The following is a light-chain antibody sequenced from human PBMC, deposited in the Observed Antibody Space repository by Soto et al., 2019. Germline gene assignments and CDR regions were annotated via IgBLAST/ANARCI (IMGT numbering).Light chain of an antibody. CDR2: LGS. V-gene: IGKV2-28*01. J-gene: IGKJ2*01. CDR3: MQALQTPST. CDR1: QSLLHSNGYNY. Sequence: DIVMTQSPLSLPVTPGEPASISCRSSQSLLHSNGYNYLDWYLQKPGQSPQLLIYLGSNRASGVPDRFSSSGSGTDFTLKISRVEAEDVGVYYCMQALQTPSTFGQGTKLEI.